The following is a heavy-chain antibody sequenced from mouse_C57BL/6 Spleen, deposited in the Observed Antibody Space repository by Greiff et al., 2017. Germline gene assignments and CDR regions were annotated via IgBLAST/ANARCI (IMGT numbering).Heavy chain of an antibody. V-gene: IGHV1-75*01. CDR2: LFPGSGST. J-gene: IGHJ1*03. CDR1: GYTFTDYY. CDR3: ARGGGSSYWYFDV. Sequence: QVQLKESGPELVKPGASVKISCKASGYTFTDYYINWVKQRPGQGLEWIGWLFPGSGSTYYNEKFKGKATLTVDKSSSTAYMLLSSLTSEDSAVYFCARGGGSSYWYFDVWGTGTTVTVSS. D-gene: IGHD1-1*01.